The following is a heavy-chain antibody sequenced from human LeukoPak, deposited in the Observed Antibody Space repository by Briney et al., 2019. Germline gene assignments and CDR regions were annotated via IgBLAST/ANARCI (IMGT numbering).Heavy chain of an antibody. CDR3: ARDPSAPWGYCSGGSCYYPH. Sequence: GGSLRLSCAASGFTFSSYAMSWVRQAPGKGLEWVSAISGSGGSTYYADSVKGRFTISRDNSKNTLYLQMNSLRAEDTAVYYCARDPSAPWGYCSGGSCYYPHWGQGTLVTVSS. D-gene: IGHD2-15*01. V-gene: IGHV3-23*01. CDR1: GFTFSSYA. CDR2: ISGSGGST. J-gene: IGHJ1*01.